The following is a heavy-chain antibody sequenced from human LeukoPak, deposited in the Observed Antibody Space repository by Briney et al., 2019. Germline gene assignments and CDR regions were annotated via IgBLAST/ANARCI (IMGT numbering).Heavy chain of an antibody. V-gene: IGHV4-61*02. CDR3: ASLRRVTVTNSYNWFDP. D-gene: IGHD4-17*01. Sequence: SQTLSLTCTGSGGSISSGSYYWRWLRQPAGTGLEWIGRIYTSGSPNYNPPLKSRVTISVDTSKNQFSLKLSSVTAADTAVYYCASLRRVTVTNSYNWFDPWGQGTLVTVSS. J-gene: IGHJ5*02. CDR1: GGSISSGSYY. CDR2: IYTSGSP.